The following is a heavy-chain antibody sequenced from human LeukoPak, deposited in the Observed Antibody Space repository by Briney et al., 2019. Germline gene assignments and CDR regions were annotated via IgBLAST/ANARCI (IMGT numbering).Heavy chain of an antibody. V-gene: IGHV4-38-2*02. Sequence: SETLSLTCTVSGYSISNGFHWGWIRQPPGKGLEWVGNIYYTGTTSYNPSLKTRVTTSVDMSKNHFSLNLDSMTAADTAVYYCLREVDYWGQGSLVTVSP. CDR3: LREVDY. CDR2: IYYTGTT. CDR1: GYSISNGFH. J-gene: IGHJ4*02.